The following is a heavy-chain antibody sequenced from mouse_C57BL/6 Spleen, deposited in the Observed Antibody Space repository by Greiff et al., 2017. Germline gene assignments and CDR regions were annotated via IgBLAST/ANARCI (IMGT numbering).Heavy chain of an antibody. D-gene: IGHD5-5*01. Sequence: EVQLQESGGGLVKPGGSLKFSCAASGFTFSDYGMHWVRQAPEKGLEWVAYISSGSSTIYYADTVKGRFTISRDNAKNTLFLQMTRLRSENTAMYYCARGLPYYFDYWGQGTTLTVSS. CDR3: ARGLPYYFDY. V-gene: IGHV5-17*01. J-gene: IGHJ2*01. CDR1: GFTFSDYG. CDR2: ISSGSSTI.